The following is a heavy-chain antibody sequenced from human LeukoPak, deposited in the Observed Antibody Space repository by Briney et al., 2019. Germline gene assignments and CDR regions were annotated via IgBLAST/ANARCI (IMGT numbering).Heavy chain of an antibody. D-gene: IGHD2-2*01. CDR2: TSGDGGAT. CDR1: GFTFDEYA. J-gene: IGHJ4*02. V-gene: IGHV3-43*02. CDR3: AKEKRSNSSSDFDY. Sequence: QSGGSLRLSCAASGFTFDEYAIHWARQAPGKGLEWLSVTSGDGGATDYADSVKGRFTISRDNSKSSLYLQINSLRTEDTALYYCAKEKRSNSSSDFDYWGQGTLVTVSS.